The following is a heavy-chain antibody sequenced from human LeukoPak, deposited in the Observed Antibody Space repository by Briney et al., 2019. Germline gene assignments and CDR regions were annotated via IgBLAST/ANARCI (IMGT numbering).Heavy chain of an antibody. J-gene: IGHJ4*02. CDR1: GGSISSYY. CDR3: ARVRHYVWGSYRSDYYFDY. CDR2: IYTSGST. V-gene: IGHV4-4*07. D-gene: IGHD3-16*02. Sequence: SETLSLTCTVSGGSISSYYWSWIRQPAGKGLEWIGRIYTSGSTNYNPSLKSRVTISVDTSKNQFSLKLSSVTAADTAVYYCARVRHYVWGSYRSDYYFDYWGQGTLVTVSS.